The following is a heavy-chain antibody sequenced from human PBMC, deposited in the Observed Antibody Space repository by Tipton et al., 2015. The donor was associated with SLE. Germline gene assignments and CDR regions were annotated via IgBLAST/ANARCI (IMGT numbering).Heavy chain of an antibody. CDR1: GGSINSYNW. J-gene: IGHJ5*02. Sequence: TLSLTCAVSGGSINSYNWWTWVRQPPGKGLEWIGEIYHSGTTNYNPSLKSRITISLDKSNNHFSLRLSSLTAADTAVYYCARGPSVVVAATNWLDPWGQGTLVIVSS. CDR3: ARGPSVVVAATNWLDP. V-gene: IGHV4-4*02. D-gene: IGHD2-15*01. CDR2: IYHSGTT.